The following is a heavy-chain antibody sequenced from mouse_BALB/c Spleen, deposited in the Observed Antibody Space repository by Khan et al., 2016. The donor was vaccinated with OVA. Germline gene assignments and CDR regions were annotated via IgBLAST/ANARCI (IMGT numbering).Heavy chain of an antibody. J-gene: IGHJ4*01. V-gene: IGHV1-4*01. CDR1: GYTFTSHM. Sequence: QVQLQQPGAELARPGASVKMSCKASGYTFTSHMIHWVQQRPGQGLEWIGYINPRSGSTQYNQKFNDKATLTDDISSSTAYMQLSSLTSEDSADYYCARRTTEYALDYWGQGTSVTVSS. CDR2: INPRSGST. D-gene: IGHD1-1*01. CDR3: ARRTTEYALDY.